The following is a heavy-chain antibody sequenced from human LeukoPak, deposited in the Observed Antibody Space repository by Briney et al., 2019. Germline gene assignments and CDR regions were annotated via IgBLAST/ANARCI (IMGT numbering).Heavy chain of an antibody. CDR3: VRDRGADDAFDI. J-gene: IGHJ3*02. V-gene: IGHV3-74*01. D-gene: IGHD5-24*01. CDR1: GFTFSSYW. CDR2: IDSDGSST. Sequence: PGGSLRLSCAASGFTFSSYWMHWVRQGPGKGLVWVSRIDSDGSSTSYADSVKGRFTISRDNAKSTLYLQMNSLRAEDTALYYCVRDRGADDAFDIWGPGTVVTVSS.